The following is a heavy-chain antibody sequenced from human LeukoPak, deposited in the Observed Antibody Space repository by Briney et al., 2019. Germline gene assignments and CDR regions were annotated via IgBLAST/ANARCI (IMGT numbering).Heavy chain of an antibody. J-gene: IGHJ4*02. CDR1: GFTFSSYG. Sequence: PGGSLRLSCAASGFTFSSYGMSWVRQAPGKGLEWVSAISGSGGSTYYADSVKGRFTISRDNSKNTLYLQMNTLRAEDTAVYYCAKEPTYYYDSSGYQSYWGQGTLVTVSS. CDR2: ISGSGGST. V-gene: IGHV3-23*01. D-gene: IGHD3-22*01. CDR3: AKEPTYYYDSSGYQSY.